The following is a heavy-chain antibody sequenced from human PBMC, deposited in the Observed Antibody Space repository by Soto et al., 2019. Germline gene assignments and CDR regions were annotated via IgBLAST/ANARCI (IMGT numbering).Heavy chain of an antibody. CDR2: ISGRAGST. Sequence: GGSLRLSCAASGFTFSYYAMNWVRQAPGKGLEWVSGISGRAGSTYYADSLKGRFTISRDNSKNTTHLQMNSLRAEDTAIYFCARAQGFIVGRPSDYWGQGTLVTVSS. CDR1: GFTFSYYA. D-gene: IGHD3-22*01. J-gene: IGHJ4*02. V-gene: IGHV3-23*01. CDR3: ARAQGFIVGRPSDY.